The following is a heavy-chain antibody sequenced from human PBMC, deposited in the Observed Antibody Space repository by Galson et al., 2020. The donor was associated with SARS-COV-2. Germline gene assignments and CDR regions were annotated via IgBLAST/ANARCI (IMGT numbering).Heavy chain of an antibody. J-gene: IGHJ4*02. V-gene: IGHV4-38-2*02. CDR2: TYHSGST. D-gene: IGHD1-26*01. Sequence: SETLSLTCTVSGYSISSGYYWGWIRQPPGKGLEWSGSTYHSGSTYYNPSLKSRVTISVDTSKNQFSLKLSSVTAADTAVYYCARAVGMGATDFDYWGQGTLVTVSS. CDR3: ARAVGMGATDFDY. CDR1: GYSISSGYY.